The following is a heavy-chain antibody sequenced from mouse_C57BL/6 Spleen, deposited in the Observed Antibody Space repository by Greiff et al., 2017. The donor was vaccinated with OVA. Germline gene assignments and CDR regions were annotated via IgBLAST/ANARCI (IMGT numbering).Heavy chain of an antibody. J-gene: IGHJ1*03. V-gene: IGHV1-42*01. CDR2: INPSTGGT. CDR1: GYSFTGYY. D-gene: IGHD1-1*01. Sequence: EVKLEESGPELVKPGASVKISCKASGYSFTGYYMNWVKQSPEKSLEWIGEINPSTGGTTYNQKFKAKATLTVDKSSSTAYMQLKSLTSEDSAVYYCARHLFTTVVGGGYFDVWGTGTTVTVSS. CDR3: ARHLFTTVVGGGYFDV.